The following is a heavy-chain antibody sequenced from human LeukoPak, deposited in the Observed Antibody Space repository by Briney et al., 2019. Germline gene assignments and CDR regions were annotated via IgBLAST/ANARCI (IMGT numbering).Heavy chain of an antibody. D-gene: IGHD2-15*01. CDR1: GYTFRGNY. CDR2: IDANNGDT. CDR3: ARDPSSVALYFFDY. V-gene: IGHV1-2*02. J-gene: IGHJ4*02. Sequence: ASVKISCKASGYTFRGNYIHWLRQAPGQGLEWMGWIDANNGDTKSAQKFQGRVTMSRDTSISTAYMDLSSLSPDDAAVYYCARDPSSVALYFFDYWGQGTLVTVSS.